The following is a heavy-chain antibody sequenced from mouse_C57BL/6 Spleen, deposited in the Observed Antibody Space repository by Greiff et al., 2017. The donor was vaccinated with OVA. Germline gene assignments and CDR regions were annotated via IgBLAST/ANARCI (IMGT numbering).Heavy chain of an antibody. CDR2: IWWDDDK. D-gene: IGHD1-1*01. CDR1: GFSLSTFGMG. Sequence: QVQLKESGPGILQPSQTLSLTRSFSGFSLSTFGMGVGWIRQPSGKGLEWLAHIWWDDDKYYNPALKSRLTISKDTSKNQVFLKIANVDTADTATYYCARIYYYGSSYVDWYFDVWGTGTTVTVSS. V-gene: IGHV8-8*01. J-gene: IGHJ1*03. CDR3: ARIYYYGSSYVDWYFDV.